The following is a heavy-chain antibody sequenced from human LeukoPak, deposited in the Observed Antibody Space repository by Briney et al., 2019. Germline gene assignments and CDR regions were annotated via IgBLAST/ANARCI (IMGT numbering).Heavy chain of an antibody. Sequence: SETLSLTCTVSGGSITSSPYYWAWIRQPPGKGLEWIGSISYSGRPYYTPSLKSRVTISVDPSKNEFSLKMSSVTAADTAVYYCARGGYYDSSGYYYWGQGTLVTVSS. V-gene: IGHV4-39*01. CDR3: ARGGYYDSSGYYY. J-gene: IGHJ4*02. D-gene: IGHD3-22*01. CDR1: GGSITSSPYY. CDR2: ISYSGRP.